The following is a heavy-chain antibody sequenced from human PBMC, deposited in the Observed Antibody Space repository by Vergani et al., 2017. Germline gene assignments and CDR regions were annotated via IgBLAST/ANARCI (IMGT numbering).Heavy chain of an antibody. D-gene: IGHD3-16*01. CDR3: ARDLRGSYYYYYMDV. CDR1: GFTFSSYW. CDR2: IKQDGSEK. V-gene: IGHV3-7*01. J-gene: IGHJ6*03. Sequence: EVQLVESGGGLVQPGGSLRLSCAASGFTFSSYWMSWVRQAPGKGLEWVANIKQDGSEKYYVDSVKGRFTISSDNAKNSLYLQMNSLRAEDTAVYYCARDLRGSYYYYYMDVWGKGTTVTVSS.